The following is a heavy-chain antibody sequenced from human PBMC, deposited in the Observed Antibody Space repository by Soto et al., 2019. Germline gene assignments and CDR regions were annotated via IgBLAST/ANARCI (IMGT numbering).Heavy chain of an antibody. J-gene: IGHJ5*02. CDR1: GGTFSSCG. Sequence: GASVKVSCKASGGTFSSCGSSWVRQAPGQGLEWMGGIIPAFRKANYAQKFQGRVTITADESTSTAYMELSSLRSEDTAVYYCARDRGIAAAGSGGDWLDPWGQGTLVTVSS. CDR2: IIPAFRKA. D-gene: IGHD6-13*01. CDR3: ARDRGIAAAGSGGDWLDP. V-gene: IGHV1-69*13.